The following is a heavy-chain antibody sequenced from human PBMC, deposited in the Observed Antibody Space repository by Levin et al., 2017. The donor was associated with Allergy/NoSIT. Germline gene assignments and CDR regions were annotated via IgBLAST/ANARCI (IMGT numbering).Heavy chain of an antibody. V-gene: IGHV1-24*01. CDR1: GFILSDLS. J-gene: IGHJ4*02. CDR3: TGKWEVFY. Sequence: PQASVKVSCRVSGFILSDLSIHWVRQAPGKGLEWMGGFDPEDDETIYAQKLQGRVTMTEDRSTDTAYMELTSLRSEDTAVYYCTGKWEVFYWGQGTLVTVSS. CDR2: FDPEDDET. D-gene: IGHD1-26*01.